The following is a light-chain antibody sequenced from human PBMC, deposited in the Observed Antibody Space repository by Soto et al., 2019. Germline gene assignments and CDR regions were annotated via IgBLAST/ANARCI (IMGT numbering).Light chain of an antibody. CDR2: EGS. CDR3: CSFAGTGTQYV. V-gene: IGLV2-23*01. J-gene: IGLJ1*01. CDR1: SDNIGSYNL. Sequence: QLVLTQPASVSGSLGQSITISCIGTSDNIGSYNLVSWYQHKPGKAPKIIIFEGSKRPSGVSNRVSGSRSGNTASLTISGLQAEDEADYYCCSFAGTGTQYVFGTGTKLTVL.